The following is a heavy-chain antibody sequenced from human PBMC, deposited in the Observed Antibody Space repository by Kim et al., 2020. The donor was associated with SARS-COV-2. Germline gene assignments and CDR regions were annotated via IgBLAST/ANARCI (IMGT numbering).Heavy chain of an antibody. D-gene: IGHD6-19*01. Sequence: SETLSLTCTVSGGSISSYYWSWIRQPPGKGLEWIGYIYYSGSTNYNPSLKSRVTISVDTSKNQFSLKLSSVTAADTAVYYCARSSLLYSSGWTIDYWGQGTLVTVSS. CDR1: GGSISSYY. J-gene: IGHJ4*02. V-gene: IGHV4-59*13. CDR3: ARSSLLYSSGWTIDY. CDR2: IYYSGST.